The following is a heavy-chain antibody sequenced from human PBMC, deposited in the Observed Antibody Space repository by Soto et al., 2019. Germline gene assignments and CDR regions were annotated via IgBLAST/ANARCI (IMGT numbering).Heavy chain of an antibody. D-gene: IGHD1-26*01. J-gene: IGHJ4*02. V-gene: IGHV3-48*01. CDR2: ISSTGSTI. CDR3: ARVGWELLLDYFDY. CDR1: GFTFSSYR. Sequence: HPGVSLRLSCAASGFTFSSYRMSWVRQAPGKGLEWVSYISSTGSTIFYADSVKGRFTISRDNAKNSVYLQMNSLRAEDTAVYYCARVGWELLLDYFDYWGQGTLVTVSS.